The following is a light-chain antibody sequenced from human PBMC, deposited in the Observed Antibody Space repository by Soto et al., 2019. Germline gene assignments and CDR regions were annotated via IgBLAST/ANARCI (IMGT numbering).Light chain of an antibody. CDR1: QSISRW. J-gene: IGKJ4*01. CDR2: DAS. V-gene: IGKV1-5*01. Sequence: DIQMTQSPSTLSASVGDGVTITCRASQSISRWLAWYQQKPEKAHKILMYDASSLESGGPSSFSGSGSWATDILTISSRLPDDVATYYYRQYNNCSALTFGGGTKVEI. CDR3: RQYNNCSALT.